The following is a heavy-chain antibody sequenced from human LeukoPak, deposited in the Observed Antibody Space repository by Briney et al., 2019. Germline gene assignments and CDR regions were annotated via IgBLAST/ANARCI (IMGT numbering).Heavy chain of an antibody. V-gene: IGHV4-34*01. CDR3: ARGHRWLRSRYYYYYMDV. CDR2: INHSGST. D-gene: IGHD5-12*01. J-gene: IGHJ6*03. Sequence: SETLSLTCAVYGGSFSGYYWSWLRQPPGKGLEWIGEINHSGSTNYNPSLKSRVTISVDTSKNQFSLKLSSVTAADTAVYYCARGHRWLRSRYYYYYMDVWGKGTTVTVSS. CDR1: GGSFSGYY.